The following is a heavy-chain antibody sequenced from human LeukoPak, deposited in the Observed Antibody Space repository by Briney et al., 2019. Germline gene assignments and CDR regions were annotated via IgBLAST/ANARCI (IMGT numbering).Heavy chain of an antibody. CDR3: ARGVMYIVSWFDP. J-gene: IGHJ5*02. CDR2: IYYSGST. V-gene: IGHV4-59*08. CDR1: GGSINSYY. Sequence: SETLSLTCTVSGGSINSYYWSWIRQPPGKGLEWIGYIYYSGSTNYNPSLKSRVTISVDTSTVSLKLSSVTAADTAVYYCARGVMYIVSWFDPWGQGTLVTVSS. D-gene: IGHD2-15*01.